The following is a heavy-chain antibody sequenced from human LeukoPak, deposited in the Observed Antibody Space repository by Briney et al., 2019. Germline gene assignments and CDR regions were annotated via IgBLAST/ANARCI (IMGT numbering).Heavy chain of an antibody. Sequence: XXRQAPGXGXXWMGIINPSGGSTSYAQKFQGRVTMTRDTSTSTVYMELSSLRSEDTAVYYCARDRESYDFWSGSPYYYGMDVWGQGTTVTVSS. D-gene: IGHD3-3*01. V-gene: IGHV1-46*01. CDR2: INPSGGST. CDR3: ARDRESYDFWSGSPYYYGMDV. J-gene: IGHJ6*02.